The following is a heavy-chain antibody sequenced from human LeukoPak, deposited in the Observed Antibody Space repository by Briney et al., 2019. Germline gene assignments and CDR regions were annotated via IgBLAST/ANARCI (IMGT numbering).Heavy chain of an antibody. CDR2: ISVNNGYT. CDR1: GYIFTSYG. V-gene: IGHV1-18*01. Sequence: ASVKVPCKASGYIFTSYGISWVRQAPGQGLEWMGWISVNNGYTNYAQKFQGRVTMTTDTSTSTAYMDLRSLRSDDTAVYYCARDMRHYRNYDSSGYYYNSEYWGQGTLVTVSS. CDR3: ARDMRHYRNYDSSGYYYNSEY. D-gene: IGHD3-22*01. J-gene: IGHJ4*02.